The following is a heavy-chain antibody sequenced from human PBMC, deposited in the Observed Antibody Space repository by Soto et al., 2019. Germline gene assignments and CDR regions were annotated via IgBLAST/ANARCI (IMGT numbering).Heavy chain of an antibody. CDR3: ARLVVVAPVANA. CDR1: GGSINYNSYY. CDR2: IFYTGTT. J-gene: IGHJ5*02. Sequence: SEPLSLTCSVSGGSINYNSYYWGWIRQPPGKGLEWVGGIFYTGTTYYSPSLKDRVTISVDTSKNSFSLNLTSVTAADTAVYFCARLVVVAPVANAWGQGTLVTVSS. V-gene: IGHV4-39*02. D-gene: IGHD2-2*01.